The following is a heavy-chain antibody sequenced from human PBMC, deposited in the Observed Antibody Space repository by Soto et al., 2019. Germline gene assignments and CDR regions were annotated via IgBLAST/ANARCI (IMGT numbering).Heavy chain of an antibody. CDR3: ARAQTPTDSDY. CDR1: GYAFNNYG. CDR2: LNTYNGNT. Sequence: QVHLVQSGAEVKKPGASVKVSCKASGYAFNNYGISWVRQAPGQGLEWRGWLNTYNGNTNYAQKFQGRVTMTTDTSTTTAHMDLRSLRTDDTAVYYCARAQTPTDSDYWGQGTLVTVSS. J-gene: IGHJ4*02. V-gene: IGHV1-18*01. D-gene: IGHD4-4*01.